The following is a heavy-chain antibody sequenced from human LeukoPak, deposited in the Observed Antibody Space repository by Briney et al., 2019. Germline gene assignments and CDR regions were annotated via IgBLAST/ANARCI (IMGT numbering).Heavy chain of an antibody. Sequence: QSSETLSLTCTVSGGSISSYYWSWIRQPAGKGLEWIGRIYTSGSTNYNPSLKSRVTMSVDTSKNQFSLKLSSVTAADTAVYYCARCHTDFWSGYRDYYYYYMDVWGKGTTVTVSS. V-gene: IGHV4-4*07. J-gene: IGHJ6*03. CDR2: IYTSGST. CDR3: ARCHTDFWSGYRDYYYYYMDV. D-gene: IGHD3-3*01. CDR1: GGSISSYY.